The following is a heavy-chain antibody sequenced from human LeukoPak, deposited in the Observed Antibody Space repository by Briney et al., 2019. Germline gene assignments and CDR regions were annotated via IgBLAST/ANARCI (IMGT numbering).Heavy chain of an antibody. CDR1: GGSISSSSYY. V-gene: IGHV4-39*07. CDR2: IYYSGST. Sequence: PSETLSLTCTVSGGSISSSSYYWGWIRQPPGKGLEWIGSIYYSGSTYYNPSLKSRVTISVDTSKNQFSLKLSSVAAADTAVYYCASQSSGWYVGFDYWGQGTLVTVSS. J-gene: IGHJ4*02. CDR3: ASQSSGWYVGFDY. D-gene: IGHD6-19*01.